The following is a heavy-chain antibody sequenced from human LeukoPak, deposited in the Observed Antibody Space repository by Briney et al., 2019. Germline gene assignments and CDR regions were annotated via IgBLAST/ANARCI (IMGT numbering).Heavy chain of an antibody. V-gene: IGHV4-34*01. CDR2: INHSGST. CDR3: ATNVPGTTYFDP. CDR1: GDSFSGYY. D-gene: IGHD1-14*01. J-gene: IGHJ4*02. Sequence: PSETLSLTCAVYGDSFSGYYWTWIRQSPGKRLEWIGEINHSGSTNYNPSLKSRVTISVDTSKNQFSLNLTSVTAADTAIYYCATNVPGTTYFDPWGQGTLVTVSS.